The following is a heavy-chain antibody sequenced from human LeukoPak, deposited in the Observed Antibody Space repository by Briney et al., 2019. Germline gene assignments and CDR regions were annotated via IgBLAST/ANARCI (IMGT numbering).Heavy chain of an antibody. CDR1: GFPFSSYS. D-gene: IGHD4-23*01. CDR3: ARAGRWGGYYFDY. V-gene: IGHV3-21*01. Sequence: GGSLRLSCAASGFPFSSYSMNWVRQAPGKGLEWASSISSSSSYIYYAGSVKGRFTISRDNAKNSLYLQMNSLRAEDTAVYYCARAGRWGGYYFDYWGQGTLVTVSS. CDR2: ISSSSSYI. J-gene: IGHJ4*02.